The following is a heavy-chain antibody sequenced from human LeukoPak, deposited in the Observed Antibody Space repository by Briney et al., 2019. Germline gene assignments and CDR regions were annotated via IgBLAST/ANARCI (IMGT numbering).Heavy chain of an antibody. V-gene: IGHV3-30*18. Sequence: GGSLRLSCAASGFTFSSYGMHWVRQAPGKGLEWVAVISYDGSNKYYADSVKGRFTISRDNSKNTLYLQMNSLRAEDTAVYYRAKDNYDILTGSDYWGQGTLVTVSS. CDR2: ISYDGSNK. J-gene: IGHJ4*02. CDR1: GFTFSSYG. D-gene: IGHD3-9*01. CDR3: AKDNYDILTGSDY.